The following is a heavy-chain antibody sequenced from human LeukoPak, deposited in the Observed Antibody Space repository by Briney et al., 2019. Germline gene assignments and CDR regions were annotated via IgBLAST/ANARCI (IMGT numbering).Heavy chain of an antibody. D-gene: IGHD2-15*01. Sequence: ASVKVSCKASGYTFTSYVIHWVRQAPGQRLEWMGWINAGNGNTKYSQEFQDRVTITRDTSASTVYMELSSLRSGDMAVYYCARARYETRIWPKSRYDYYHYMDVWGKGTTVTVSS. J-gene: IGHJ6*03. V-gene: IGHV1-3*03. CDR2: INAGNGNT. CDR3: ARARYETRIWPKSRYDYYHYMDV. CDR1: GYTFTSYV.